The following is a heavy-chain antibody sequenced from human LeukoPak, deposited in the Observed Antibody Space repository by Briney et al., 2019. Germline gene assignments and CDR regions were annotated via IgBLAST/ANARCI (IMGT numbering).Heavy chain of an antibody. CDR1: GFTFTSSA. CDR3: AAVVGATNGPFDY. Sequence: SVKVSCKASGFTFTSSAVQWVRQARGQRLEWIGWIVVGSGNTNYAQKFQERVTITRDMSTSTAYTELSSLRSEDTAVYYCAAVVGATNGPFDYWGQGTLVTVSS. J-gene: IGHJ4*02. D-gene: IGHD1-26*01. V-gene: IGHV1-58*01. CDR2: IVVGSGNT.